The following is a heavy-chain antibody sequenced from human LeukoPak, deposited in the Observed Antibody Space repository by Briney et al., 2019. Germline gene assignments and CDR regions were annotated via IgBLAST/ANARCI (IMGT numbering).Heavy chain of an antibody. J-gene: IGHJ6*02. V-gene: IGHV3-30*18. CDR1: GFTFSSYG. CDR2: ISYDGSNK. D-gene: IGHD3-22*01. Sequence: GRSLRLSCAASGFTFSSYGMHWVRQAPGKGLEWVAVISYDGSNKYYADSVKGRFTISRDNSKNTLYLQMNSLRAEDTAVYYCAKSPYYYDSSGYYEYYYYGMDVWGQGTTVTVSS. CDR3: AKSPYYYDSSGYYEYYYYGMDV.